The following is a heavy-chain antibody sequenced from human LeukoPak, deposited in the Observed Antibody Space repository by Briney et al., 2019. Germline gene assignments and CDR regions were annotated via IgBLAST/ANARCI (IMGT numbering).Heavy chain of an antibody. Sequence: SETLSLTCAVYGGSFSGCYWSWIRQPPGKVLDWIGEIHHSGSTNYNPSLKSRVTISVDKSKNQIALKMSSVNDTDTAVYYCAPTSGSVPYGMDVRREGTRVTVSS. CDR1: GGSFSGCY. CDR3: APTSGSVPYGMDV. CDR2: IHHSGST. D-gene: IGHD3-10*01. J-gene: IGHJ6*04. V-gene: IGHV4-34*01.